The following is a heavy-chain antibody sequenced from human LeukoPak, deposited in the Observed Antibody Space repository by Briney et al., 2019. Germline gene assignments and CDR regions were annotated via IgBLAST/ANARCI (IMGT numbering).Heavy chain of an antibody. J-gene: IGHJ4*02. CDR1: GFTFRNYG. Sequence: GTSLRLSCAASGFTFRNYGMHWVRQAPGKGLEWLTVISYDETYKDYADSVKGRFTISRDNSKNALYLQMNSLRAEDTAVYYCAKANAREFDYWGQGTLVTVSS. V-gene: IGHV3-30*18. CDR3: AKANAREFDY. CDR2: ISYDETYK. D-gene: IGHD3-10*01.